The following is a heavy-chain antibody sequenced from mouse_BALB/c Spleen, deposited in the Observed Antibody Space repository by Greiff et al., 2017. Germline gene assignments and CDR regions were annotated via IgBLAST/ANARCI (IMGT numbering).Heavy chain of an antibody. CDR1: GFSLTSYG. Sequence: VHLVESGPGLVAPSQSLSITCTVSGFSLTSYGVHWVRQPPGKGLEWLGVIWAGGSTNYNSALMSRRSISKDNSKSQVFLKMNSLQTDDTAMYYCARAPLDDYAMDYWGQGTSVTVSS. CDR3: ARAPLDDYAMDY. J-gene: IGHJ4*01. CDR2: IWAGGST. V-gene: IGHV2-9*02.